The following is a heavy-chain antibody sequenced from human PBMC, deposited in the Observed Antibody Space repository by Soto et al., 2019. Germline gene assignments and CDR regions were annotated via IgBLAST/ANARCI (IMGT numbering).Heavy chain of an antibody. D-gene: IGHD5-12*01. Sequence: QVQLVQSGAEVKKPGSSVKVSCKASGGTFSSYAISWVRQAPGQGLEWMGGIIPIFGTANYAQKFQGRVTMTADESTSTAYMGLSSLRSEDTAVYYCARDSMRGFSEMGAFDIWGQGTMVTVSS. J-gene: IGHJ3*02. CDR2: IIPIFGTA. CDR3: ARDSMRGFSEMGAFDI. V-gene: IGHV1-69*01. CDR1: GGTFSSYA.